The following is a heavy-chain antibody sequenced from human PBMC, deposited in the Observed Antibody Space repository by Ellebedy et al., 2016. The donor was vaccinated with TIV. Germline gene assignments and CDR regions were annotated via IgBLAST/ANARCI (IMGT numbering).Heavy chain of an antibody. CDR2: TRNKPNNYTT. D-gene: IGHD1-14*01. J-gene: IGHJ6*02. CDR1: GFILSDHD. CDR3: ARYMSMDV. Sequence: GESLKISCAVSGFILSDHDMDWVRQAPGKGLEWVGRTRNKPNNYTTEYAASVKGRFTISRDNAKNSLYLQMNSLRAEDTALYYCARYMSMDVWGQGTPVTVSS. V-gene: IGHV3-72*01.